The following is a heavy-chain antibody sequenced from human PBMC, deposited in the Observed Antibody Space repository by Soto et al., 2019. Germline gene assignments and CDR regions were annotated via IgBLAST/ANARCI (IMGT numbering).Heavy chain of an antibody. V-gene: IGHV4-30-2*01. CDR3: ARWWMYAPLFDS. J-gene: IGHJ5*01. CDR1: GGSISSGDYS. CDR2: IYHSGST. Sequence: PSETLSLTCAVSGGSISSGDYSWSWIRQPPGKGLEWIGYIYHSGSTYYNPSLKSRVTISVDRSKNQFSLKLSSVTAADTAVYYCARWWMYAPLFDSSGQGTLVTGSS. D-gene: IGHD2-8*01.